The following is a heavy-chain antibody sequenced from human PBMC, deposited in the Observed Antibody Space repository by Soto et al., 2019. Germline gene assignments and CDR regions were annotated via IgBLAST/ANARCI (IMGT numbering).Heavy chain of an antibody. CDR3: ALFPGYSTLSWFDP. D-gene: IGHD6-13*01. V-gene: IGHV1-69*13. J-gene: IGHJ5*02. CDR2: IIPIFGTA. CDR1: GGTFSSYA. Sequence: ASVKVSCKASGGTFSSYAISWVRQAPGQGLEWMGGIIPIFGTANYAQKFQGRVTITADESTSTAYMELSSLRSEDTAVYYCALFPGYSTLSWFDPWGQGTLVTVSS.